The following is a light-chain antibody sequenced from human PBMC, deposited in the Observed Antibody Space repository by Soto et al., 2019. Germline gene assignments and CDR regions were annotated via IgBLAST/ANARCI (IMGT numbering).Light chain of an antibody. CDR1: QSISSY. Sequence: DIQMTQSRSSLSSSVGDIFTITCRASQSISSYLNWYQQKPGKAPKLLIYAASSLQSGVPSRFSGSGSGTDFTLTISSLQPEDFATYYCQQSYSTPLTFGGGTKVDIK. CDR3: QQSYSTPLT. J-gene: IGKJ4*01. CDR2: AAS. V-gene: IGKV1-39*01.